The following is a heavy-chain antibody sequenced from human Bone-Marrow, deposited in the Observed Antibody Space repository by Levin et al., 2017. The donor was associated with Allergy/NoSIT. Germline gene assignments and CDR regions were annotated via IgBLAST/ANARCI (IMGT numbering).Heavy chain of an antibody. CDR2: MSNDGHDK. CDR1: GFSLSDYG. Sequence: AGGSLRLSCAASGFSLSDYGMHWVRQAPGKGLEWVALMSNDGHDKYFADSVKGRFTISRDSSKNTLFLQMNALKTEDTAMYYCAKSEWELPYSWFDPWGQGTLVTVSS. D-gene: IGHD1-26*01. V-gene: IGHV3-30*18. CDR3: AKSEWELPYSWFDP. J-gene: IGHJ5*02.